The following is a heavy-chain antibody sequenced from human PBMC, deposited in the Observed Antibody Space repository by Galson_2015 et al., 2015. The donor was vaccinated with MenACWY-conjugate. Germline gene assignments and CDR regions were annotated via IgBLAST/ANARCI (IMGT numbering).Heavy chain of an antibody. D-gene: IGHD2-15*01. V-gene: IGHV6-1*01. CDR3: ARVRGGSHNWVDP. Sequence: CAISGDSVSSNSAAWKWIRQSPSRGLEWLGRTYYRSKWYNDYAVSVKSRITINPDTSKNQFPLHLNSVTPEDTAVYYCARVRGGSHNWVDPWGQGTLVTVSS. CDR2: TYYRSKWYN. J-gene: IGHJ5*02. CDR1: GDSVSSNSAA.